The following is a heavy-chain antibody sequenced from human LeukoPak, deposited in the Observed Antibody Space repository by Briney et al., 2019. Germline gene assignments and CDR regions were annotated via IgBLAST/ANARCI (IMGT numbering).Heavy chain of an antibody. Sequence: SQTLSLTCAISGDSVSSNSAAWNWIRQSPSRGLEWLGRTYYRSKWYKEYAESVKSRISINPDTSKNQFSLQLDSMTPEDTAVYYCARRGGGGIVSLDYWGQGILVTVSS. D-gene: IGHD3-16*02. CDR3: ARRGGGGIVSLDY. CDR1: GDSVSSNSAA. J-gene: IGHJ4*02. CDR2: TYYRSKWYK. V-gene: IGHV6-1*01.